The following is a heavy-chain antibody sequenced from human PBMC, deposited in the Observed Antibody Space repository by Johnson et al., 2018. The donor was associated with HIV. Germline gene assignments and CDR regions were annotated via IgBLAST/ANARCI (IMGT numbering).Heavy chain of an antibody. V-gene: IGHV3-23*04. Sequence: DVQVVESGGGVVQPGGSLRLSCAASGFTFSSYAMSWVRQAPGKGLEWVSAISGSGGSTYYADSVKGRFTISRDNAKNSLYLQVNSLRAEDTAVYYGASDDRIVGASMGAFDIWGQGTMVTVSS. J-gene: IGHJ3*02. D-gene: IGHD1-26*01. CDR2: ISGSGGST. CDR3: ASDDRIVGASMGAFDI. CDR1: GFTFSSYA.